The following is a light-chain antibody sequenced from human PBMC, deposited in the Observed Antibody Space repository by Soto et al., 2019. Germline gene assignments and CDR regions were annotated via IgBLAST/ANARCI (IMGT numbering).Light chain of an antibody. CDR2: GAS. J-gene: IGKJ3*01. V-gene: IGKV3-20*01. CDR1: QSVSSSY. Sequence: EIVLTQSPGTLSLSPGEGATLSCRASQSVSSSYLAWYQQKPGQAPRLLIYGASSRATGIPDRFSGSVSGTDFTLTISRLEPEDFGVYYCQQYANSPLPFGPGTKVDIK. CDR3: QQYANSPLP.